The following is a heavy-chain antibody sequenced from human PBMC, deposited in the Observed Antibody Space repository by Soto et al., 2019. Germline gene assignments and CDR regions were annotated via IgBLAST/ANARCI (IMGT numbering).Heavy chain of an antibody. J-gene: IGHJ5*02. CDR3: AREDYGDYNWFDP. CDR2: IYYSGST. Sequence: SETLSLTCTVSGGSISSGDYYWSWIRQPPGKGLEWIGYIYYSGSTYCNPSLKSRVTISVDTSKNQFSLKLSSVTAADTAVYYCAREDYGDYNWFDPWAQGTLVTVSS. CDR1: GGSISSGDYY. D-gene: IGHD4-17*01. V-gene: IGHV4-30-4*01.